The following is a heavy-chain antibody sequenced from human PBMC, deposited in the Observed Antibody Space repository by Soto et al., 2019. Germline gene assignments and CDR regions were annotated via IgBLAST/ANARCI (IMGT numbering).Heavy chain of an antibody. Sequence: EVQLVESGGGLVQPGGSLRLSCAASGFTLINYWMHWVRQAPGKGLMWVSRINSDGSSTSYADSVKGRFTISRDNXXXXXXXXXXXXXXXXXXXXXXXXXXXXXXXXAFDIWGQGTMVTVSS. J-gene: IGHJ3*02. CDR1: GFTLINYW. CDR2: INSDGSST. CDR3: XXXXXXXXXXAFDI. V-gene: IGHV3-74*01.